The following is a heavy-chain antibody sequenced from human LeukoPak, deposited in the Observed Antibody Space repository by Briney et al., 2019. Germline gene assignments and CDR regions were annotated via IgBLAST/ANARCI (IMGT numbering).Heavy chain of an antibody. V-gene: IGHV3-66*01. D-gene: IGHD1-26*01. Sequence: PGGSLRLSCAASGFTVSNNYMSWVRQAPGYGLEWVSVIYKVGNTFYADFVKGRFTISRDNSKNTLYLQMNSLRAEETALYYCARGLVVGGTGVWAFDIWGQGTMVTVSS. J-gene: IGHJ3*02. CDR3: ARGLVVGGTGVWAFDI. CDR1: GFTVSNNY. CDR2: IYKVGNT.